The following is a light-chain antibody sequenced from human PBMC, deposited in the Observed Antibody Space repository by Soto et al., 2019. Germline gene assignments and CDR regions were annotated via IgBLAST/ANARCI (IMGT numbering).Light chain of an antibody. CDR1: HSLSSN. V-gene: IGKV3-15*01. CDR2: GAS. J-gene: IGKJ1*01. Sequence: EVVMTQSPATLSVSPGERATLSCRASHSLSSNLAWYQQKPGQAPRLLIYGASTRATGIPARFSGSGSGTEFTLTISSLQSADFAVYYCQQSGGTFGQGTKVEIK. CDR3: QQSGGT.